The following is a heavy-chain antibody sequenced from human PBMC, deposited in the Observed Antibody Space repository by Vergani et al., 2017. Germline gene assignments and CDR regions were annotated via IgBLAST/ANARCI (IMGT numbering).Heavy chain of an antibody. CDR1: GFSFNSYW. CDR3: ARARCIETCYTSNWLDS. CDR2: IKSDGSIT. V-gene: IGHV3-74*03. D-gene: IGHD3-16*02. J-gene: IGHJ5*01. Sequence: EVQLVESGGGLVQPGGSLRLSCAASGFSFNSYWMHWVRQVPGKGLLWVSRIKSDGSITAYSDSVKGRFTISRDNAQNTLYLQMNSLRVEDTGVYYCARARCIETCYTSNWLDSWGQGTLVTVSS.